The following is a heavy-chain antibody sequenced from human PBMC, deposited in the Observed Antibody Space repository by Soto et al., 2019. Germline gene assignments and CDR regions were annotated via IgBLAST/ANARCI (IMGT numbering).Heavy chain of an antibody. CDR1: GYTLTELS. D-gene: IGHD3-9*01. CDR3: ATGPFAEAQGHFDWLLFPGLRFDY. J-gene: IGHJ4*02. V-gene: IGHV1-24*01. Sequence: QVQLVQSGAEVKKPGASVKVSCKVSGYTLTELSMHWVRQAPGKGHEWMGGFDPEDGETIYAQKFQGRVTMTEDTSTDTAYMELSSLRSEDTAVYYCATGPFAEAQGHFDWLLFPGLRFDYWGQGTLVTVSS. CDR2: FDPEDGET.